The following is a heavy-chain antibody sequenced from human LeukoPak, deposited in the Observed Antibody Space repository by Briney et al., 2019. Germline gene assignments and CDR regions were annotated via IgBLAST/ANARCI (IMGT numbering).Heavy chain of an antibody. CDR3: ARVSSSPGYYYYMDV. D-gene: IGHD6-13*01. V-gene: IGHV3-21*04. Sequence: GGSLRLSCAASGFTFSSYSMNWVRQAPGKGLEWVSSISSSSSYIYYADSVKGRFTISRDNSKNTLYLQMNSLRAEDTAVYYCARVSSSPGYYYYMDVWGKGTTVTVSS. CDR1: GFTFSSYS. J-gene: IGHJ6*03. CDR2: ISSSSSYI.